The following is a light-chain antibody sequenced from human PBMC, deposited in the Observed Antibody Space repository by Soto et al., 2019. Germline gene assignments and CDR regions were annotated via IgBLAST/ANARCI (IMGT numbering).Light chain of an antibody. Sequence: QSALTQPPSASGSPGQSVTISCTGTSSDVGAYNFVSWYQQHPGKAPKLMVYEVSKRPSGVPERFSGSKSGNTASLTVSGLQADDEADYACSSYIGKNKDVFGTGTKLTVL. CDR2: EVS. CDR1: SSDVGAYNF. CDR3: SSYIGKNKDV. V-gene: IGLV2-8*01. J-gene: IGLJ1*01.